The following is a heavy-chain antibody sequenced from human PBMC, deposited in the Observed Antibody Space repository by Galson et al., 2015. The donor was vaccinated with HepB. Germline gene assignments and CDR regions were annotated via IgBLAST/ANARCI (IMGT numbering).Heavy chain of an antibody. V-gene: IGHV3-30-3*01. CDR2: ISDDGSNE. J-gene: IGHJ5*02. CDR1: GFTFSSYA. CDR3: ARGLGYSSSVLGTWFGP. Sequence: SLSLSCGASGFTFSSYAMHWVRQAPGKGLEWVAVISDDGSNEYYADSVKGRFTISRDNSKNTLYLQMNSLRAEDTAVYYCARGLGYSSSVLGTWFGPWGQGTLVTVSS. D-gene: IGHD6-6*01.